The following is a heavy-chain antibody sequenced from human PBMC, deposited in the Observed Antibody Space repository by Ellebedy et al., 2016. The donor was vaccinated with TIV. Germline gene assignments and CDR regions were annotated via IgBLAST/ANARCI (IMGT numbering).Heavy chain of an antibody. CDR3: VREGVPRGFDI. D-gene: IGHD2-2*01. J-gene: IGHJ3*02. V-gene: IGHV3-64*05. Sequence: GESLKISCAASGFTFSNYAMNWVRQAPGEGLEYVSTISTNGVTAYYADSVRARFIISRDNSRNSVYVQMSSLRAEDTAVYYCVREGVPRGFDIWGQGTMVTVSS. CDR1: GFTFSNYA. CDR2: ISTNGVTA.